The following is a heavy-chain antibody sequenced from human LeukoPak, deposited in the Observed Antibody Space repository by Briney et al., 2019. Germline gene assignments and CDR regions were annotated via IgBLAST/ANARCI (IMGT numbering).Heavy chain of an antibody. Sequence: GGSLRLSCAASGFTFSTYWMHWVRQAPGKGLVWVSHINSDGSRTTYADSVKGRFTISRDNAKNTLHLQMNSLSAEDTAVYYCARDILGATNFFDPWGQGTLVTVSS. CDR2: INSDGSRT. D-gene: IGHD1-26*01. CDR1: GFTFSTYW. J-gene: IGHJ5*02. V-gene: IGHV3-74*01. CDR3: ARDILGATNFFDP.